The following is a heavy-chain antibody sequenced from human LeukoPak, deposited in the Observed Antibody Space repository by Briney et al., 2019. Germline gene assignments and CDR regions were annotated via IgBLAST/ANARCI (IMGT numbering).Heavy chain of an antibody. Sequence: GGSLRLSCAASGFTFSSYEMNWVRQAPGKGLEWVSYISSSGSTIYYADSVKGRFTISRDNAKNSLYLQMNSLRAEDTAVYYCARADRYYDVFTGKMGDYWGQGTLVTVSS. CDR2: ISSSGSTI. CDR3: ARADRYYDVFTGKMGDY. J-gene: IGHJ4*02. V-gene: IGHV3-48*03. CDR1: GFTFSSYE. D-gene: IGHD3-9*01.